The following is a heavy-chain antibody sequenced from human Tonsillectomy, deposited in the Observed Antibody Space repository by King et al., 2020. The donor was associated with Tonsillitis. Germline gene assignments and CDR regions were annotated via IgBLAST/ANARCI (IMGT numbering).Heavy chain of an antibody. CDR2: IYSGGSI. J-gene: IGHJ4*02. CDR1: GITVSSNY. V-gene: IGHV3-66*01. CDR3: ARGRFGSPHY. Sequence: QLVQSGGDLVQPGGSLRLSCATSGITVSSNYMTWVRQAPGKGLEWVSIIYSGGSIYYADSVKGRFTISRDSSGNTLHLQMNSLRAEDTAVYYCARGRFGSPHYWGQGTLVTVSS. D-gene: IGHD2-15*01.